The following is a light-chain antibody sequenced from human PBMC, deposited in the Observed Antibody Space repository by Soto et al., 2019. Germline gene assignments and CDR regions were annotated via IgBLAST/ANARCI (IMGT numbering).Light chain of an antibody. CDR3: QHYDTSLI. V-gene: IGKV3-20*01. Sequence: EVVLTQSPGTLSLSPGERATLSCRASQSVSNSYLAWYQQKPGQAPRLLIYGASSRATGIPDRFSGSGSGTDFPLTISRLEPGDFAVYYCQHYDTSLIFGGGTKVEIK. J-gene: IGKJ4*01. CDR1: QSVSNSY. CDR2: GAS.